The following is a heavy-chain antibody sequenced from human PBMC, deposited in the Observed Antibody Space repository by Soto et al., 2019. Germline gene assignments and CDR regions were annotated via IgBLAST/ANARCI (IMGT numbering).Heavy chain of an antibody. D-gene: IGHD4-17*01. CDR1: GFTFSSYA. V-gene: IGHV3-23*01. J-gene: IGHJ4*02. CDR3: AKMTTRRFDY. CDR2: ISGSGLST. Sequence: GGSLRLSCAASGFTFSSYAMSWVRQAPGKGLEWVSGISGSGLSTNYADSVKGRFTISRDNSKDTPYLQMNSLRAEDTAVYYCAKMTTRRFDYWGQGTLVTVSS.